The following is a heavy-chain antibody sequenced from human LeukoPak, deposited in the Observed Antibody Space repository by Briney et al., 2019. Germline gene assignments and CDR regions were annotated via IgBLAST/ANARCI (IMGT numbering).Heavy chain of an antibody. CDR3: ARHIVAPTGFDY. V-gene: IGHV4-4*02. CDR2: IYHSGST. CDR1: GGSINNNW. Sequence: PSGTLSLTCAVSGGSINNNWWSWVRQPPGKGLEWIGEIYHSGSTNYNLSLKSRVTISVDKSKNQFPLKLSSVTAADTAVYYCARHIVAPTGFDYWGQGTLVTVSS. D-gene: IGHD1-26*01. J-gene: IGHJ4*02.